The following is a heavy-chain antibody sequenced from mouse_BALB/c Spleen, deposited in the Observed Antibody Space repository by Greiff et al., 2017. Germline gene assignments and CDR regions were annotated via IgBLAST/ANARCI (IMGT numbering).Heavy chain of an antibody. CDR1: GFSLTSYG. V-gene: IGHV2-9*02. J-gene: IGHJ2*01. D-gene: IGHD3-1*01. CDR3: ARDRGILYYFDY. Sequence: VMLVESGPGLVAPSQSLSITCTVSGFSLTSYGVHWVRQPPGKGLEWLGVIWAGGSTNYNSALMSRLSISKDNSKSQVFLKMNSLQTDDTAMYYCARDRGILYYFDYWGQGTTLTVSS. CDR2: IWAGGST.